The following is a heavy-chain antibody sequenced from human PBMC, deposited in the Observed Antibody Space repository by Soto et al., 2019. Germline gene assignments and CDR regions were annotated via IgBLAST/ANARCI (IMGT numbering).Heavy chain of an antibody. CDR1: GGTFSSYA. D-gene: IGHD6-13*01. V-gene: IGHV1-69*01. CDR3: ARRGRWSSSWYYYYGMDV. CDR2: IIPIFGTA. J-gene: IGHJ6*02. Sequence: QVQLVQSGAEVKKPGSSVKVSCKASGGTFSSYAISWVRQAPGQGLEWMGGIIPIFGTANYAQKFQGRVTITADESTSTAYMELSSLRSEDTAVYYCARRGRWSSSWYYYYGMDVWCQGTTVTVSS.